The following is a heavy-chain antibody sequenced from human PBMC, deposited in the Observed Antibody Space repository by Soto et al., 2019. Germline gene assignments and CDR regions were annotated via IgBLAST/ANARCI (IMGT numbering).Heavy chain of an antibody. D-gene: IGHD3-9*01. V-gene: IGHV3-23*01. CDR3: AKSATSWSQLTYYDILTGQAFDY. Sequence: PGGSLRLSCAASGFTFSSYAMHWVRQAPGKGLEWVSTICGSSSNTYYADSVKGRFTISRDNSKNTLYLQMNSLRAEDTAVYYCAKSATSWSQLTYYDILTGQAFDYWGQGTLVTVSS. CDR2: ICGSSSNT. CDR1: GFTFSSYA. J-gene: IGHJ4*02.